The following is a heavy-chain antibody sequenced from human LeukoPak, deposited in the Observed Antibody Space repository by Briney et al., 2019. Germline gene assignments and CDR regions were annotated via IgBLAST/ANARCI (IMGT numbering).Heavy chain of an antibody. CDR3: ARDRGYSSSGSGAFDI. V-gene: IGHV4-39*07. CDR1: GGSITSSSYY. J-gene: IGHJ3*02. D-gene: IGHD6-13*01. CDR2: VYYSGNT. Sequence: SETLSLICTVSGGSITSSSYYWGWIRQPPGKGLGWIGSVYYSGNTYYNSSLKSRVTISVDTSKNQFSPKLSSVTAADTDVYYCARDRGYSSSGSGAFDIWGQGTMVTVSS.